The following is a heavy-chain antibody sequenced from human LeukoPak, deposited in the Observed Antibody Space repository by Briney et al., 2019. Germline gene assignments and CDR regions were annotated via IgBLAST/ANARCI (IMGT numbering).Heavy chain of an antibody. CDR3: ARKVGVYCSSTSCYAGAFDI. CDR1: GFTFDDYG. V-gene: IGHV3-20*04. J-gene: IGHJ3*02. CDR2: INWNGGST. D-gene: IGHD2-2*01. Sequence: GRSLRLSCAASGFTFDDYGMSWVRQAPGKGLEWVSGINWNGGSTGYADSVKGRFTISRDNAKNSLYLQMNSPRAEDTALYYCARKVGVYCSSTSCYAGAFDIWGQGTMVTVSS.